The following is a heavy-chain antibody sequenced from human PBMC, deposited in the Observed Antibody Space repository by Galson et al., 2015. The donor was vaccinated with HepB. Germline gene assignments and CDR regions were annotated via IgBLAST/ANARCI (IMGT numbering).Heavy chain of an antibody. Sequence: VKVSCKASGYTFTSYYMHWVRQAPGQGLEWMGIINPSGGSTSYAQKFQGRVTMTRDTSTSTVYMELSSLRSEDTAVYYCARGSIVTTVTTWAYYYYYMDVWGKGTTVTVSS. CDR2: INPSGGST. V-gene: IGHV1-46*03. CDR1: GYTFTSYY. D-gene: IGHD4-17*01. CDR3: ARGSIVTTVTTWAYYYYYMDV. J-gene: IGHJ6*03.